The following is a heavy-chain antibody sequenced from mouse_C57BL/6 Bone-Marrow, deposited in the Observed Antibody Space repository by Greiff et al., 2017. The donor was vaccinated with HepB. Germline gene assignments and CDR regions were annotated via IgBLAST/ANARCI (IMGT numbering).Heavy chain of an antibody. D-gene: IGHD4-1*01. V-gene: IGHV1-61*01. CDR2: IYPSDSET. CDR3: ASSYNWDCAWFTY. J-gene: IGHJ3*01. Sequence: QVQLQQPGAELVRPGSSVKLSCKASGYTFTSYWTDWVKQRPGQGLEWIGNIYPSDSETHYNQKFKDKATLTVDKSSTTAYMQLSSLTSEDSAVYYCASSYNWDCAWFTYWGQGTLVAVSA. CDR1: GYTFTSYW.